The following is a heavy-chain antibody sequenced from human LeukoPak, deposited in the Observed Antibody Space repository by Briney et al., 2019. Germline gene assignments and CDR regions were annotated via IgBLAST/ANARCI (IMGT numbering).Heavy chain of an antibody. D-gene: IGHD3-10*01. CDR1: GYTFTSYA. Sequence: ASVKASCKASGYTFTSYAMHWVRQAPGQRLEWMGWINAGKGNTKYSQKFQGRVTITRDTSASTAYMELSSLRSEDTAVYYCARGRLLWFGELLYDPRIDYWGQGTLVTVSS. CDR3: ARGRLLWFGELLYDPRIDY. V-gene: IGHV1-3*01. CDR2: INAGKGNT. J-gene: IGHJ4*02.